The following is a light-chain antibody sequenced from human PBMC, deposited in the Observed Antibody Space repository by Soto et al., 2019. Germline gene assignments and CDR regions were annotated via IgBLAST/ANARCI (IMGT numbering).Light chain of an antibody. V-gene: IGKV1-5*01. CDR1: QSVSVW. Sequence: DIQMTQSPSTLSASVGDRVTITCRASQSVSVWLAWYQQKPGKGPKLLIYDASNLDSGVPSRFSGSGSGTEFSLTISNLQPDDCATYYCQQYENYWTFGQGTKVDIK. CDR2: DAS. CDR3: QQYENYWT. J-gene: IGKJ1*01.